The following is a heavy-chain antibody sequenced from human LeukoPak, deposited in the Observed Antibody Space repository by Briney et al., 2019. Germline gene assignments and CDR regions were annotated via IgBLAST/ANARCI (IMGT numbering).Heavy chain of an antibody. D-gene: IGHD6-19*01. Sequence: ASVKVSCKASAYTFISYGISWVRQAPGQGLEWRGWISAYNGNTNYAQKLQGRVTMTTDTSTSTAYMELRSLRSDDTAVYYCARVRDSSGWSEIDYWGQGTLVTVSS. J-gene: IGHJ4*02. V-gene: IGHV1-18*04. CDR2: ISAYNGNT. CDR1: AYTFISYG. CDR3: ARVRDSSGWSEIDY.